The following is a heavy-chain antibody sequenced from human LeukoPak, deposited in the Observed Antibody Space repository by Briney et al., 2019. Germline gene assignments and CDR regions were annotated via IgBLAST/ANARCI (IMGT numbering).Heavy chain of an antibody. J-gene: IGHJ5*02. V-gene: IGHV1-2*06. CDR1: GYTFTGYY. Sequence: GASVKVSCKASGYTFTGYYMHWVRQAPGQGLEWMGRINPNSGSTNYAQKFQGRVTMTRDTSISTAYMELSRLRSDDTAVYYCAAPGYCSGGSCYPNWFDPWGQGTLVTVSS. CDR3: AAPGYCSGGSCYPNWFDP. D-gene: IGHD2-15*01. CDR2: INPNSGST.